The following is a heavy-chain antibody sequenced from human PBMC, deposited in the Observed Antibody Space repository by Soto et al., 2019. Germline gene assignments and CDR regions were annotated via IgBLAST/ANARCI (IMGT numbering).Heavy chain of an antibody. J-gene: IGHJ4*02. CDR3: ARDRLGSLSRPYFDY. CDR2: IIPIFGTA. Sequence: SVKVSCKASGGTFSSYAISWVRQAPGQGLEWMGGIIPIFGTANYAQKFQGRVTITADESTSTAYMELSSLRSEDTAVHYCARDRLGSLSRPYFDYWGQGTLVTSPQ. CDR1: GGTFSSYA. D-gene: IGHD1-26*01. V-gene: IGHV1-69*13.